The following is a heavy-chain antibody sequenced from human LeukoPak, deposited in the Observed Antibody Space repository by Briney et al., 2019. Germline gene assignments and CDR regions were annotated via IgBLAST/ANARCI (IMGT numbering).Heavy chain of an antibody. J-gene: IGHJ4*02. CDR3: AKGYSSSLAHLGPDY. CDR2: ISYDGINK. D-gene: IGHD6-13*01. V-gene: IGHV3-30-3*01. Sequence: TGGSLRLSCAASGFTFITYAMHWVRQAPGKGLEWVAIISYDGINKYYADSVKGRFTISRGNSKNTLYLQMNSLRAEDTAVYHCAKGYSSSLAHLGPDYWGQGTLVTVSS. CDR1: GFTFITYA.